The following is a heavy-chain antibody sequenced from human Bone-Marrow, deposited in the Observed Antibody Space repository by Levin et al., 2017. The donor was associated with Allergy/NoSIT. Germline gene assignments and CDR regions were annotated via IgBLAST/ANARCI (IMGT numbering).Heavy chain of an antibody. J-gene: IGHJ4*02. CDR3: TTVGELPSWGSARWWFGADY. Sequence: PGGSLRLSCAASGFTFSNAWMSWVRQAPGKGLEWVGRIKSKTDGGTTDYAAPVKGRFTISRDDSKNTLYLQMNSLKTEDTAVYYCTTVGELPSWGSARWWFGADYWGQGSLVTVSS. CDR1: GFTFSNAW. V-gene: IGHV3-15*01. D-gene: IGHD3-10*01. CDR2: IKSKTDGGTT.